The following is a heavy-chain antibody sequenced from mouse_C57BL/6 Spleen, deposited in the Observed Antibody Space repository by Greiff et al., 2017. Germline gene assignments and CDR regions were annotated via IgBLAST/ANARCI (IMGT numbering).Heavy chain of an antibody. CDR2: IDPSDSYT. V-gene: IGHV1-69*01. Sequence: VQLQQPGAELVMPGASVKLSCKASGYTFTSYWMHWVKQRPGQGLEWIGEIDPSDSYTNYNQKFKGKSTLTVDKSSSTAYMQLSSLTSEDSAVYYCARTLVLHTLDVWGTGTTVTVSS. D-gene: IGHD2-5*01. CDR1: GYTFTSYW. J-gene: IGHJ1*03. CDR3: ARTLVLHTLDV.